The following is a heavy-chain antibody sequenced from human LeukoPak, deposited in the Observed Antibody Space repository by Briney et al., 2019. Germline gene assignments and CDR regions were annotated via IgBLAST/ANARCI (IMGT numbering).Heavy chain of an antibody. Sequence: GGSLRLSCAASGFTFSDYYMSWIRQAPGKGLEWISYIRSSVNNKYYADSVKGRFTISRDNSKNTLYLQMNSLRAEDTAVYYCAKDRASSGYYYGDAFDIWGQGTMATVSS. CDR3: AKDRASSGYYYGDAFDI. V-gene: IGHV3-11*01. J-gene: IGHJ3*02. D-gene: IGHD3-22*01. CDR2: IRSSVNNK. CDR1: GFTFSDYY.